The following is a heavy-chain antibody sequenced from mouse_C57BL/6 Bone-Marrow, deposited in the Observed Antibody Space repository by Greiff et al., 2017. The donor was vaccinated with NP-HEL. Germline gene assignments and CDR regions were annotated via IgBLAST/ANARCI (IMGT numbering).Heavy chain of an antibody. D-gene: IGHD1-1*01. CDR3: ARWGVITTVVATRYFDV. CDR1: GYTFTSYW. J-gene: IGHJ1*03. CDR2: IYPGSGST. V-gene: IGHV1-55*01. Sequence: VQLQQPGAELVKPGASVKMSCKASGYTFTSYWITWVKQRPGQGLEWIGDIYPGSGSTNYNEKFKSKATLTVDTSSSTAYMQLSSLTSEDSAVYYCARWGVITTVVATRYFDVWGTGTTVTVSS.